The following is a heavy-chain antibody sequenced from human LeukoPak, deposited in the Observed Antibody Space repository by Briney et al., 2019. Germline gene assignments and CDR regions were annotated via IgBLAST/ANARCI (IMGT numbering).Heavy chain of an antibody. CDR3: TRRAYYASRPFDY. Sequence: GGSLRLSCAASGFTFSSFDMTWVRQAPGKGLEWVSGISGSGDSTEYADAVKGRFTISRDNSKNSVYLQMNILRAEDTAICYCTRRAYYASRPFDYWGQGTLVTVSS. V-gene: IGHV3-23*01. CDR2: ISGSGDST. D-gene: IGHD3-10*01. J-gene: IGHJ4*02. CDR1: GFTFSSFD.